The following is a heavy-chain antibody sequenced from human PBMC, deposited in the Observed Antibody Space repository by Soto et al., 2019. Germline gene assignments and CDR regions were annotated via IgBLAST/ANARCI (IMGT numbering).Heavy chain of an antibody. CDR2: ISAHTGSS. D-gene: IGHD3-22*01. CDR1: GYTFTSSG. CDR3: ARAFFYQGSDSRGYSFDAFDF. V-gene: IGHV1-18*01. J-gene: IGHJ3*01. Sequence: QVQLVQSGAEVKKPGASVKVSCKASGYTFTSSGMSWVRQAPGQGLEWMGWISAHTGSSEYAQRFQGRGTMTTDRSTSTAYMELRSLGSDDTAVYYCARAFFYQGSDSRGYSFDAFDFWGPGTLVTVSS.